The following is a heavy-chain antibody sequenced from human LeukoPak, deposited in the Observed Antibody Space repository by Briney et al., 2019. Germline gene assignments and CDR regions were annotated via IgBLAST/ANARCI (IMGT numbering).Heavy chain of an antibody. CDR1: GGSISSSSYY. V-gene: IGHV4-39*07. J-gene: IGHJ4*02. Sequence: PSETLSLTCTVSGGSISSSSYYWGWIRQPPGKGLEWIGSIYYSGSTYYNPSLKSRVTISVDTSKNQFSLKLSSVTAADTAVYYCARVATGYSTGWLSFDYWGQGTLVTVSS. CDR3: ARVATGYSTGWLSFDY. D-gene: IGHD6-19*01. CDR2: IYYSGST.